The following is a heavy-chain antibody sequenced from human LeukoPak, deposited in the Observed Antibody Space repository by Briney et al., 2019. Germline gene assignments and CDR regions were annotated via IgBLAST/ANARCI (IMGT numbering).Heavy chain of an antibody. CDR2: IYYSGST. D-gene: IGHD3-10*01. J-gene: IGHJ5*02. Sequence: SETLSLTCTVSGGSISSYYWSWIRQPPGKGLEWIGYIYYSGSTNYNPSLKSRVTISVDTSKNQFSLKLSSVTAADTAVYYCAREGVWSRAFDPWGQGTLVTVSS. CDR1: GGSISSYY. V-gene: IGHV4-59*01. CDR3: AREGVWSRAFDP.